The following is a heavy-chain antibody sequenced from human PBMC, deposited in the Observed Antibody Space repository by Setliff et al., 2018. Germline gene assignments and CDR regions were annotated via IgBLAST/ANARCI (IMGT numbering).Heavy chain of an antibody. CDR2: IRRNADNRAP. D-gene: IGHD3-10*01. V-gene: IGHV3-73*01. J-gene: IGHJ3*02. CDR3: FDI. CDR1: GFTFSGSA. Sequence: PGGSLRLSCAASGFTFSGSAVHWVRQASGKGLEWVGRIRRNADNRAPIYAASVKGRFTISRDDSKNTAYLQMNSLKIEDTWIRGAFDIWGQGTMVTVSS.